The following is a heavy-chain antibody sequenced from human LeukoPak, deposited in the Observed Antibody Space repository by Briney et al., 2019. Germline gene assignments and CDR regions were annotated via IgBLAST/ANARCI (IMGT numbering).Heavy chain of an antibody. J-gene: IGHJ6*02. D-gene: IGHD3-3*01. CDR2: INHNGNVN. V-gene: IGHV3-7*03. CDR3: SRGPKERFVEYYGMDV. Sequence: GGSLRLSCAASGFTFSSYWMNWARQAPGKGLEWVASINHNGNVNYYVDSVKGRFTISRDNAKNSLYLQMSNLRAEDTAVYYCSRGPKERFVEYYGMDVWGQGTTVTVSS. CDR1: GFTFSSYW.